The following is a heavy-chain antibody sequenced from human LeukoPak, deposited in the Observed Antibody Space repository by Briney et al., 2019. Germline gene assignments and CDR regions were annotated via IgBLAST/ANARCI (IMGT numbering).Heavy chain of an antibody. J-gene: IGHJ4*02. CDR2: IKQDGSEK. CDR3: ARDSSSWYWSGTFDY. Sequence: RGSLRLSCAASGFTFSSYWMSWGRQAPGKGLEWVANIKQDGSEKYYVDSVKGRFTISRDNAKNSLYLQMNSLRAEDTAVYYCARDSSSWYWSGTFDYWGQGTLVTVSS. CDR1: GFTFSSYW. D-gene: IGHD6-13*01. V-gene: IGHV3-7*01.